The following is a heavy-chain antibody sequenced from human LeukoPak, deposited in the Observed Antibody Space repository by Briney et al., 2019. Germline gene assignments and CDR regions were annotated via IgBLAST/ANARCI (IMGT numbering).Heavy chain of an antibody. CDR1: GYIFTSYG. CDR3: ARGRRRLQPFDI. CDR2: ISAYNGYT. D-gene: IGHD5-12*01. V-gene: IGHV1-18*01. J-gene: IGHJ3*02. Sequence: ASVKVSCKASGYIFTSYGISWVRQAPGQGLEGMGWISAYNGYTNYAQNLQGRVTMITDTSTSTAYMELRSLMSDDTAVYFCARGRRRLQPFDIWGQGTMVTVSS.